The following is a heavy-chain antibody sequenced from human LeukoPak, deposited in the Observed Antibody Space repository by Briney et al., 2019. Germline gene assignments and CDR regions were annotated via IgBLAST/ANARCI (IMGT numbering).Heavy chain of an antibody. Sequence: ASVKVSCKASGYTFTSYGISWVRQAPGQGLEWMGWISAYNGNTNYAQKLQGRVTMTTDTSTSTAYMELRSLRSDDTAVYYCARDSSSRYHPNYYYYGMDVWGQGTTVTVSS. CDR2: ISAYNGNT. D-gene: IGHD6-13*01. V-gene: IGHV1-18*01. CDR3: ARDSSSRYHPNYYYYGMDV. J-gene: IGHJ6*02. CDR1: GYTFTSYG.